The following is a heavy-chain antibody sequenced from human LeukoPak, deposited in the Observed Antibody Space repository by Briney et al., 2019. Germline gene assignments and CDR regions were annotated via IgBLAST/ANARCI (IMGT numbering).Heavy chain of an antibody. V-gene: IGHV3-66*01. D-gene: IGHD3-10*01. J-gene: IGHJ1*01. Sequence: PGGSLRLSCAASGFTVSSNYMSWVRQAPGKGLEWVSVIYSGGSTYYADSVKGRFTISRDNSKNTLYLQMNSLRAEDTAVYYCARALYPSLFQHWGQGTLVTVSS. CDR3: ARALYPSLFQH. CDR1: GFTVSSNY. CDR2: IYSGGST.